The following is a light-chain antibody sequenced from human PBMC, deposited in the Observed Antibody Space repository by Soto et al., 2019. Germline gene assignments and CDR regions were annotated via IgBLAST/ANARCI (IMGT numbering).Light chain of an antibody. CDR3: CSYAGSRTFV. V-gene: IGLV2-23*01. J-gene: IGLJ3*02. CDR1: SSDVGAYNL. Sequence: QSVLTQPASVSGSPGQSITVSCTGTSSDVGAYNLVSWYQQHPGKAPRLIIYGGTKRPSGISDRFSGSKSDNTASLTISGLRAEDEAHYHCCSYAGSRTFVFGGGTKLTVL. CDR2: GGT.